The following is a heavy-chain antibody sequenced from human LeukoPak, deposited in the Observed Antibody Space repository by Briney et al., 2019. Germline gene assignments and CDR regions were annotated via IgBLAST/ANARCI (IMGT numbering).Heavy chain of an antibody. CDR2: IWYDGSNK. J-gene: IGHJ4*02. CDR3: ARGRYCSSTSCYTRGSALDY. CDR1: GFTFSSYG. V-gene: IGHV3-33*01. Sequence: GRSLRLSCAASGFTFSSYGMHWVRQAPGKGLEWVAVIWYDGSNKYYADSVKGRFTISRDNSKNTLYLQMNSLRAEDTAAYYCARGRYCSSTSCYTRGSALDYWGQGTLVTVSS. D-gene: IGHD2-2*02.